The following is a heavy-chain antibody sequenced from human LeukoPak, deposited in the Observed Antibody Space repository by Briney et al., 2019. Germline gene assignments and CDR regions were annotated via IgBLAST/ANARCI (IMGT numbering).Heavy chain of an antibody. CDR1: GVSLSSVGYY. Sequence: PSGTLSLTCTVSGVSLSSVGYYWGWIRQHPGKGLEWIGYIYYSGSTYYNPSLKSRVTISVDTSKNQFSLKLSSVTAADTAVYYCARAPKRITIFGVAWGNWFDPWGQGTLVTVSS. V-gene: IGHV4-31*03. CDR3: ARAPKRITIFGVAWGNWFDP. J-gene: IGHJ5*02. CDR2: IYYSGST. D-gene: IGHD3-3*01.